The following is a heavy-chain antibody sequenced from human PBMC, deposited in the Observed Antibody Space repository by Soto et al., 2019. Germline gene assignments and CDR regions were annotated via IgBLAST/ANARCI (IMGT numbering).Heavy chain of an antibody. CDR3: ARAPYCRSTSCYEYFQH. D-gene: IGHD2-2*01. V-gene: IGHV1-18*01. CDR1: GYTFTSYG. CDR2: ISAYNGNT. J-gene: IGHJ1*01. Sequence: ASVKVSCKASGYTFTSYGISWVRQAPGKGLEWMGWISAYNGNTNYAQKLQDRVTMTTDTSTSTAYMERRSLRSDDTAVYYCARAPYCRSTSCYEYFQHWGQGTLVTVSS.